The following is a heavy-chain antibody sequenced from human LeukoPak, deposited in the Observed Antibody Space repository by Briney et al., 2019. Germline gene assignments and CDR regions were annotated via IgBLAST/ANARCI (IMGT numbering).Heavy chain of an antibody. V-gene: IGHV1-46*01. Sequence: ASVKVSCKASGYTFTSYHMHWVRQARGQGLEWMGIINPSGGGTTYGQKCQGRVTMTRDTSTSTVYMELSSLRSEDTAVYYCAREGQIIIIRGVTPDHWGEGTLVTVSS. J-gene: IGHJ4*02. CDR3: AREGQIIIIRGVTPDH. CDR1: GYTFTSYH. D-gene: IGHD3-10*01. CDR2: INPSGGGT.